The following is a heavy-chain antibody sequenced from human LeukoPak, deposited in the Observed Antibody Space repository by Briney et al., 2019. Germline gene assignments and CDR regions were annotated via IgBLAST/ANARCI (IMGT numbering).Heavy chain of an antibody. V-gene: IGHV4-39*07. Sequence: SETLSLTCTVSGGSISSSSYYWGWIRQPPGKGLEWIGSIYYSGSTYYNPSLKSRVTISVDTSKNQFSLKLSSVTAADTAVYYCTRGGILADNWFDPWGQGTLVTVSS. J-gene: IGHJ5*02. CDR3: TRGGILADNWFDP. CDR2: IYYSGST. D-gene: IGHD1-26*01. CDR1: GGSISSSSYY.